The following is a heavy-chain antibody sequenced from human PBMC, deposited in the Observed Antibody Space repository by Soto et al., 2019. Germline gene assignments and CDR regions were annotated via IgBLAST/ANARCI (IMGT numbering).Heavy chain of an antibody. CDR1: GASFTSGDYY. Sequence: QLQLRQSGPGLVKPLETLSLTCSVSGASFTSGDYYWGWIRQPPGKGLEWIGSIFYDGSPYYNPSLQSRLTLSVDTSRNQFSLRLNSATVADTAVYYCVRTVGSSWFFDLWGRGTLITVPS. CDR2: IFYDGSP. J-gene: IGHJ2*01. D-gene: IGHD3-10*01. V-gene: IGHV4-39*01. CDR3: VRTVGSSWFFDL.